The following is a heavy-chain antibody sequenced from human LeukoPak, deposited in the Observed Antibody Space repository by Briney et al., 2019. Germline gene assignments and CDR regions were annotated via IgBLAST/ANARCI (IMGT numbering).Heavy chain of an antibody. CDR1: GFTFSSYS. CDR3: ARGSSWYQDSYYYYGMDV. CDR2: ISSSSSYI. J-gene: IGHJ6*02. D-gene: IGHD6-13*01. Sequence: GGSLRLSCAASGFTFSSYSMSWVRQAPGKGLEWASSISSSSSYIYYADSVKGRFTISRDNAKNSLYLQMNSLRAEDTAVYYCARGSSWYQDSYYYYGMDVWGQGTTVTVSS. V-gene: IGHV3-21*01.